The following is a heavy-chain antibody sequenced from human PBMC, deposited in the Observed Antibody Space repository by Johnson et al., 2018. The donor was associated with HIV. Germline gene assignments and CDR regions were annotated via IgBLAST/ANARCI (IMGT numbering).Heavy chain of an antibody. CDR3: ARSKDCSGGSCPDGFDI. J-gene: IGHJ3*02. D-gene: IGHD2-15*01. CDR2: ISSSGSII. V-gene: IGHV3-11*04. CDR1: GFTFSDYY. Sequence: QMQLVESGGGLVKAGGSLRLSCVASGFTFSDYYMSWIRQAPGKGLEWVSYISSSGSIIYSADSMQGRLTKSRDNAKNSLYLQMNSLRAEETALYYCARSKDCSGGSCPDGFDIWGQGTMVIVSS.